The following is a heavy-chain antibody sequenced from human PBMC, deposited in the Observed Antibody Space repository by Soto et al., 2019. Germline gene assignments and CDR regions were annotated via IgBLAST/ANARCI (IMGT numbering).Heavy chain of an antibody. V-gene: IGHV3-23*01. CDR2: ISGSGGST. D-gene: IGHD2-2*01. CDR1: GFSFSSHI. J-gene: IGHJ4*02. CDR3: AKVPRDIVVVPAAIPNDY. Sequence: GGSLRLSCTASGFSFSSHIMHWVRQAPGKGLEWVSAISGSGGSTYYADSVKGRFTISRDNSKNTLYLQMNSLRAEDTAVYYCAKVPRDIVVVPAAIPNDYWGQGTLVTVSS.